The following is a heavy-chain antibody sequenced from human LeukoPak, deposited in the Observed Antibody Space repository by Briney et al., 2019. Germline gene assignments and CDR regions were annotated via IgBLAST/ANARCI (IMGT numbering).Heavy chain of an antibody. CDR3: AKAGCSSTTCYDNS. J-gene: IGHJ5*02. D-gene: IGHD2-2*01. V-gene: IGHV3-43*01. CDR1: GFTFDDYT. CDR2: ITWDGSST. Sequence: GGSLRLSCAASGFTFDDYTMPWVRQAPGKGLDWVSLITWDGSSTYYADSVKGRFTISRDNSKNSLHLQMNSLRTEDSALYYCAKAGCSSTTCYDNSWGQGTLVTVSS.